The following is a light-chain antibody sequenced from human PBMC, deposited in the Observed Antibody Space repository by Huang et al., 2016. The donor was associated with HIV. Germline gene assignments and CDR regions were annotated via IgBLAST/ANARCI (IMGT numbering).Light chain of an antibody. J-gene: IGKJ2*01. V-gene: IGKV3-20*01. CDR1: QSVSSAF. CDR2: GAS. Sequence: EIVLTQSPGTLSLPPGERATLSCRASQSVSSAFLAWYQQKPGQAPRRLIYGASSRATGIPDRFSGSGSGTDFTLTISRLEPEDFAVYYCQQYSTSPYTFGQGTKLEIK. CDR3: QQYSTSPYT.